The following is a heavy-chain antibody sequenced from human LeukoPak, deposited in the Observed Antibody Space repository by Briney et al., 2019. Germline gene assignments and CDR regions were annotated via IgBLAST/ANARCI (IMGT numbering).Heavy chain of an antibody. V-gene: IGHV4-59*11. CDR3: ARDSNWFDP. Sequence: SETLSLTCTVSGGSISSHYWSWIRQPPGKGLEWIGYIYYSGSTNYNPSLKSRVTISVDTSKNPFSLKLSSVTAADTAVYYCARDSNWFDPWGQGTLVTVSS. J-gene: IGHJ5*02. CDR1: GGSISSHY. CDR2: IYYSGST.